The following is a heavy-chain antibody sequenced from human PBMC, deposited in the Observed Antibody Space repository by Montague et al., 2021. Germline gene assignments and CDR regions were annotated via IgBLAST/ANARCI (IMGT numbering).Heavy chain of an antibody. D-gene: IGHD4-23*01. CDR3: VVTRSICYNGMDV. CDR2: IYYSGST. V-gene: IGHV4-39*01. CDR1: GGSISSSSYY. Sequence: SETLSLTCTVSGGSISSSSYYWGWLRQPPGKGLEWIGNIYYSGSTYYNPSLKSRLTISVDTSKNQFSLKLSSVTAADTAVYYGVVTRSICYNGMDVWGQGTTVTVAS. J-gene: IGHJ6*02.